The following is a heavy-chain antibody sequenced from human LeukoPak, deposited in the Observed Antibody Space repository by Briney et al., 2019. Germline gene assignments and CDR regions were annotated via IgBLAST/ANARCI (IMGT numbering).Heavy chain of an antibody. Sequence: ASVKVSCTASGYTFTSYDISWVRQATGQGLEWMGWMNTNSGNTGYAQKFQGRVTMTRNTSKSTAYMELSSLRSEDTGVYYCSRALKYSNSPIGYWGQGTLVTVSS. V-gene: IGHV1-8*01. CDR1: GYTFTSYD. CDR2: MNTNSGNT. D-gene: IGHD6-6*01. CDR3: SRALKYSNSPIGY. J-gene: IGHJ4*02.